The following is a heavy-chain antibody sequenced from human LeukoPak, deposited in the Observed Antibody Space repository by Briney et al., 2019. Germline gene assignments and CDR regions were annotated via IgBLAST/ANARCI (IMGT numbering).Heavy chain of an antibody. D-gene: IGHD3-10*01. J-gene: IGHJ3*02. CDR2: INSDGSST. Sequence: PGGSLRLPCAASGFTFSSYWMHWVRQAPGKGLVWVSRINSDGSSTSYADSVKGRFTISRDNAKNTLYLQMNSLRAEDTAVYYCARDPLYYPGAFDIWGQGTMVTVSS. V-gene: IGHV3-74*01. CDR1: GFTFSSYW. CDR3: ARDPLYYPGAFDI.